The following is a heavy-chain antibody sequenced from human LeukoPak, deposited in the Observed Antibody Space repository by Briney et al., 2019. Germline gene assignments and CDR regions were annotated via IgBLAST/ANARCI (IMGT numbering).Heavy chain of an antibody. CDR3: ARISIGGQGWCDP. D-gene: IGHD3-10*01. CDR2: IYHSGST. V-gene: IGHV4-30-2*01. CDR1: GGSISSGGYS. J-gene: IGHJ5*02. Sequence: SETLSLTCAVSGGSISSGGYSWSWIRQPPGKGLEWIGYIYHSGSTYYNPSLKSRVTISVDRSKNQFSLKLSSVTAADTAVYYCARISIGGQGWCDPWGQGTLVTVSS.